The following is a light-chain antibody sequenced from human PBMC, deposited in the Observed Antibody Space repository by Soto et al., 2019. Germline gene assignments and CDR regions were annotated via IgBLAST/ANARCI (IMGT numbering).Light chain of an antibody. J-gene: IGLJ2*01. CDR1: SSDVGGYNY. V-gene: IGLV2-14*01. Sequence: QSVLTQPASVSGCPGQSITICCTGTSSDVGGYNYVSWYQQHPGKAPKLMIYDVSNRPSGVSNRFSGSKSGNTASLTISGLQAEGEADYYCSSYTSSSTFVVFGGGTKVTV. CDR3: SSYTSSSTFVV. CDR2: DVS.